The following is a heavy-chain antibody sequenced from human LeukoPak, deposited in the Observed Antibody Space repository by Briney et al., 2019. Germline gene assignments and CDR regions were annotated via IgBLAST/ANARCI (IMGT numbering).Heavy chain of an antibody. J-gene: IGHJ4*02. V-gene: IGHV1-2*02. D-gene: IGHD2-2*01. CDR1: GYTFTDYY. Sequence: GASVKVSCKASGYTFTDYYMHWVRQAPGQGFERMGWINPNDGDTNYAQKFQGRVTMTRDTSISTAHMEVSRLRSDDTAVYYCARANFLYCSSTTCLFDYWGQGTLVTVSS. CDR3: ARANFLYCSSTTCLFDY. CDR2: INPNDGDT.